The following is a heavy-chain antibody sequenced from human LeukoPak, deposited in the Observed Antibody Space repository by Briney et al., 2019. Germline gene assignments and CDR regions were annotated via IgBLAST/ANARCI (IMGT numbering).Heavy chain of an antibody. CDR1: GFTFSSYA. CDR2: ISYDGSNK. J-gene: IGHJ4*02. CDR3: ARVYGDYETVDY. V-gene: IGHV3-30*04. Sequence: GALRLSCAASGFTFSSYAMHWVRQAPGKGLEXXAVISYDGSNKYYADSVKGRFTISRDNSKNTLYLQMNSLRAEDTAVYYCARVYGDYETVDYWGQGTLVTVSS. D-gene: IGHD4-17*01.